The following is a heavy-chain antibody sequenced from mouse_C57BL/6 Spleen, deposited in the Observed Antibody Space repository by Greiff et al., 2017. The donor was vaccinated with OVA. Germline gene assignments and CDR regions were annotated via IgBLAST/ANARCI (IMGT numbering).Heavy chain of an antibody. CDR1: GYTFTDYY. CDR2: INPNNGGT. J-gene: IGHJ4*01. V-gene: IGHV1-26*01. CDR3: ARARGDAMDY. Sequence: VQLQQSGPELVKPGASVKISCKASGYTFTDYYMNWVKQSHGKSLEWIGDINPNNGGTSYNQKFKGKATLTVDKSSSTAYMELRSLTSEDSAVYYCARARGDAMDYWGQGTSVTVSS.